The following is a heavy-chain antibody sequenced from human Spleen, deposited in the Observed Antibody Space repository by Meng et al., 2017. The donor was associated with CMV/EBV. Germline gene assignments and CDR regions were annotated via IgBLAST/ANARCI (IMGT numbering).Heavy chain of an antibody. Sequence: ASVKVSCKASGYSPSSFGFSWVRQGPGQGLEWMGWIRVYNGNKKYAQKFQGRVTMTTDTSTSTAYMELRSLRSDDTAIYYCARAIRQFEDYYYGMDVWGQGTTVTVSS. CDR3: ARAIRQFEDYYYGMDV. D-gene: IGHD3-9*01. CDR2: IRVYNGNK. CDR1: GYSPSSFG. J-gene: IGHJ6*02. V-gene: IGHV1-18*01.